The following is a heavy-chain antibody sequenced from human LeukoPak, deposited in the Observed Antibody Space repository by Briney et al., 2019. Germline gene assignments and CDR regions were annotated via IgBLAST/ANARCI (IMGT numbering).Heavy chain of an antibody. Sequence: ASVKVSCKASDYTFTNYGISWVRQAPGQGLEWIGWISVYNGDTNYAQKFQGRVTMTTGTSTNTAYMELRSLRSDDTAVYYCARDGYTFGGVKTKFDYWGQGTLVTVSS. CDR2: ISVYNGDT. CDR1: DYTFTNYG. D-gene: IGHD3-16*01. V-gene: IGHV1-18*01. J-gene: IGHJ4*02. CDR3: ARDGYTFGGVKTKFDY.